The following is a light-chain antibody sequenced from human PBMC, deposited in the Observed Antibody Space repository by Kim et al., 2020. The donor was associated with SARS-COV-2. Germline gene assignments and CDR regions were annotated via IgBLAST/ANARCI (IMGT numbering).Light chain of an antibody. CDR1: SLRSYD. V-gene: IGLV3-19*01. Sequence: ALGKTVRITCKGDSLRSYDASGYQQKPGQAPVLVIYDKNNRPSGIPDRFSGSSSGNTASVTITGAQAEDEADYYCNSRDSSGKNVVFGGGTQLTVL. J-gene: IGLJ2*01. CDR2: DKN. CDR3: NSRDSSGKNVV.